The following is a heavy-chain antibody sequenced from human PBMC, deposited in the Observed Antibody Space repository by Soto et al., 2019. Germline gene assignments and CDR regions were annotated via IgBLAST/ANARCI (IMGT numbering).Heavy chain of an antibody. J-gene: IGHJ4*02. CDR2: IPDDGHYQ. V-gene: IGHV3-30*19. Sequence: QVQLVESGGGVVQPGRSLRLSCAASGFSFSHYGFHWVRQPPGKGLEWVAVIPDDGHYQYYADSVKGRFTISRDNSNNMLYLQRNSLRDEDTGTYYCVRDDANPDNGLDYWGKGVLVTVSS. CDR3: VRDDANPDNGLDY. CDR1: GFSFSHYG. D-gene: IGHD2-2*01.